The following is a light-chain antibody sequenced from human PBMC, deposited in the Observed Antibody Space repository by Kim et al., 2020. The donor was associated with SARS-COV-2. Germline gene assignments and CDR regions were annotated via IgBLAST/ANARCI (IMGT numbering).Light chain of an antibody. J-gene: IGLJ1*01. CDR3: QAGDRSGKHYV. CDR2: CDS. V-gene: IGLV3-25*02. Sequence: SYELTQPPSVSVAPGRTARITCAGDTLRYKYAHWYQQKPGQAPVVVIHCDSERPSGIPGRFSGSNSGNTVTLTISGVEAGDEADYYCQAGDRSGKHYVFG. CDR1: TLRYKY.